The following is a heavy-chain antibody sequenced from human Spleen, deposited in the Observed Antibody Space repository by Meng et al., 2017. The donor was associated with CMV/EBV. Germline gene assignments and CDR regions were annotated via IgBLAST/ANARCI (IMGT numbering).Heavy chain of an antibody. CDR1: EFTFSSYG. Sequence: GESLKISCAASEFTFSSYGMNWVRQAPGKRLEWVSYISSGGTTIYYADSVKGRFTISRDNAKNSLYLQMHSLRAEDTAVYYCAREIYHYDSSGYYYPTSNAFDIWGQGTMVTVSS. J-gene: IGHJ3*02. V-gene: IGHV3-48*03. D-gene: IGHD3-22*01. CDR3: AREIYHYDSSGYYYPTSNAFDI. CDR2: ISSGGTTI.